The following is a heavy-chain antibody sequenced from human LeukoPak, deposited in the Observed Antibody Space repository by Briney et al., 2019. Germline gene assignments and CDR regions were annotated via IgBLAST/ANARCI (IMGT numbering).Heavy chain of an antibody. CDR2: IRGNGDNA. CDR3: AKGQELDDGVFDS. Sequence: PGGSLRLSCAASGFTFSSIAMTWVRQAPGKGLEWVSTIRGNGDNAYNADSVRGRFAISRDDSKNALFLQMNSLRLEDTAIYYCAKGQELDDGVFDSWGQGTRVTVSS. J-gene: IGHJ4*02. CDR1: GFTFSSIA. D-gene: IGHD1-1*01. V-gene: IGHV3-23*01.